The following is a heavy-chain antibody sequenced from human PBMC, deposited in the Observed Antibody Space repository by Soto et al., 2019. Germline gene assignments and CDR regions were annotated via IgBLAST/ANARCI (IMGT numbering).Heavy chain of an antibody. D-gene: IGHD2-2*02. CDR3: AKGGYCSSTSCYRSGMGV. J-gene: IGHJ6*02. CDR2: ISGSGGST. V-gene: IGHV3-23*01. CDR1: GFTFSSYA. Sequence: GGSLRLSCAASGFTFSSYAMSWVRQAPGKGLEWVSAISGSGGSTYYADSVKGRFTISRDNSKNTLYLQMNSLRAEDTAVYYCAKGGYCSSTSCYRSGMGVWGQGTTVTVSS.